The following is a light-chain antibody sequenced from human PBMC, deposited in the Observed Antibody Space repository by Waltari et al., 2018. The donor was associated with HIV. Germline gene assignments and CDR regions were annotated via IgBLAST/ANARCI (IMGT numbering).Light chain of an antibody. CDR1: QDISSY. V-gene: IGKV1-33*01. J-gene: IGKJ3*01. CDR2: DAS. CDR3: QQYDDVPVT. Sequence: DIHMTPSPSSLSASVGDRVTIPCQASQDISSYLNWYQQKPGKAPKLLIYDASDLETGVPSRFSGSVSGTDFTFTISSLQPADIATYYCQQYDDVPVTFGPGTKVEIK.